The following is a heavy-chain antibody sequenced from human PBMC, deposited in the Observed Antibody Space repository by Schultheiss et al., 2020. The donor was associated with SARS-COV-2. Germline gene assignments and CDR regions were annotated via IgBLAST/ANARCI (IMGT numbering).Heavy chain of an antibody. Sequence: GESLKISCEASGFTFTTHGMHWVRQAPGKGLEWVAIISYDGSKIFYADSVQGRFVISRDNSKNTLYLQMNSLRAEDTAVYYCARSSSWPGGDVWGQGTTVTVSS. CDR1: GFTFTTHG. CDR2: ISYDGSKI. V-gene: IGHV3-30*03. CDR3: ARSSSWPGGDV. D-gene: IGHD6-13*01. J-gene: IGHJ6*02.